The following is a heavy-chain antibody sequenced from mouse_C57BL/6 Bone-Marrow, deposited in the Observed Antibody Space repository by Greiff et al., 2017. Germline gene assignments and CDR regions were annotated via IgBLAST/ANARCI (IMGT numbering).Heavy chain of an antibody. D-gene: IGHD1-1*01. J-gene: IGHJ4*01. CDR3: AREGDYDGSTYNAMDY. Sequence: QVQLQQPGAELVKPGASVKMSCKASGYTFTSYWITWVKQRPGQGLEWIGDIYPGSGSTNYNEKFKSKATLTVDTSSSTAYMQLSSLTSEDSAVYYCAREGDYDGSTYNAMDYWGQGTSVTVSS. CDR2: IYPGSGST. V-gene: IGHV1-55*01. CDR1: GYTFTSYW.